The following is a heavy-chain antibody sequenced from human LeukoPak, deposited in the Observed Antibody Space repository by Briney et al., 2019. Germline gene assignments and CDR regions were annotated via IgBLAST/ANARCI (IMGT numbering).Heavy chain of an antibody. J-gene: IGHJ4*02. CDR1: GFTFSDYY. V-gene: IGHV3-11*01. CDR3: ARASYVCSSTSCYTGSFDY. D-gene: IGHD2-2*02. Sequence: GSLRLSCAASGFTFSDYYMSWIRQAPGKGLEWVSYISSSGSTIYYADSVKGRFTISRDNAKNSLYLQMNSLRAEDTAVYYCARASYVCSSTSCYTGSFDYWGQGTLVTVSS. CDR2: ISSSGSTI.